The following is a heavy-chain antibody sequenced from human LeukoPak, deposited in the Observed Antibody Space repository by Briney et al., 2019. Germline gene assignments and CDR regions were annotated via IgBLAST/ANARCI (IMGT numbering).Heavy chain of an antibody. CDR3: ARDYSYATDV. CDR1: GFPFTAYA. J-gene: IGHJ6*02. V-gene: IGHV3-30-3*01. CDR2: ISYDGTNK. Sequence: GRSLRLSCAASGFPFTAYAMHWVRQAPGKGLEWVALISYDGTNKFYADSVEGRFTISRDNSKNTLYLQMNSLGPDDTAVYHCARDYSYATDVWGRGTTVTVSS.